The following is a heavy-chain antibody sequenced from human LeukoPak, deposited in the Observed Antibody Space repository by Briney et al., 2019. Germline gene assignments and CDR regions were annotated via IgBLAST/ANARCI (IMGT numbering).Heavy chain of an antibody. J-gene: IGHJ6*03. CDR3: AKSGTYCSSTSCYGNYYYYYMDV. CDR1: GFTFSSYA. Sequence: GGSPRLSCAASGFTFSSYAMSWVRQAPGKGLEWVSAISGSGGSTYYADSVKGRFTISRDNSKNTLYLQMNNLRAEDTAVYYCAKSGTYCSSTSCYGNYYYYYMDVWGKGTTVTVSS. D-gene: IGHD2-2*01. CDR2: ISGSGGST. V-gene: IGHV3-23*01.